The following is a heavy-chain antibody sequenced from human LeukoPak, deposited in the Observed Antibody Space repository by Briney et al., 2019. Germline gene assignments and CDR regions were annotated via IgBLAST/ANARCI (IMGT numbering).Heavy chain of an antibody. CDR1: GFTFSTYS. CDR3: AREGGTIFGEAFDP. V-gene: IGHV3-21*01. D-gene: IGHD3-3*01. J-gene: IGHJ5*02. Sequence: SGGSLRLSCSASGFTFSTYSMNWVRQAPGKGLEWVSSIGGSGRSIYYADSVKGRFTISRDNAKNSLYLQMNSLRAEDTAVYYCAREGGTIFGEAFDPWGQGTLVTVSS. CDR2: IGGSGRSI.